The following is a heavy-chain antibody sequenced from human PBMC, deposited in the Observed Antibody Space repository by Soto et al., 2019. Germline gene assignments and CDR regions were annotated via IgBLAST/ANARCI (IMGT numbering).Heavy chain of an antibody. D-gene: IGHD3-22*01. Sequence: ASVKVSCKASGYTFTSYGMNWVRQAPGQGLEWMGWISAYNGNTNYAQKLQGRVTMTTDTSTSTAYMELRSLRSDDTAVYYCARDVTGCYNSSGYIGVHAFDIWGQGTMVTGS. V-gene: IGHV1-18*01. CDR3: ARDVTGCYNSSGYIGVHAFDI. J-gene: IGHJ3*02. CDR2: ISAYNGNT. CDR1: GYTFTSYG.